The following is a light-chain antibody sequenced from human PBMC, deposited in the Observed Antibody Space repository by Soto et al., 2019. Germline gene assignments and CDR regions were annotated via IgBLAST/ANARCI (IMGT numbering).Light chain of an antibody. V-gene: IGKV3-15*01. Sequence: VMTQSPATLSVSPGERATLSCRASHSVSSNLAWYQQKRGQAHRLLIYRAATRVTGVPAGFTGSGAGKVDSHATSGLQSAVLAGYYCQQYNAWPTFGQ. CDR2: RAA. J-gene: IGKJ1*01. CDR3: QQYNAWPT. CDR1: HSVSSN.